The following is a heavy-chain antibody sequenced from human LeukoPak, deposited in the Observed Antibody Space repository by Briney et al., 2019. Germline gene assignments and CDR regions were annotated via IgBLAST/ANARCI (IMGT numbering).Heavy chain of an antibody. CDR3: ASLYSGSFYYYGMDV. V-gene: IGHV3-64*01. D-gene: IGHD1-26*01. Sequence: GGSLRLSCAASGFTFSSYAMHWVRQAPGKGLEYVSAISSNGGSTYYANSVKGRFTISRDNSKNTLYLQMGSLRAEDMAVYYCASLYSGSFYYYGMDVCGQGTTVTVSS. CDR1: GFTFSSYA. CDR2: ISSNGGST. J-gene: IGHJ6*02.